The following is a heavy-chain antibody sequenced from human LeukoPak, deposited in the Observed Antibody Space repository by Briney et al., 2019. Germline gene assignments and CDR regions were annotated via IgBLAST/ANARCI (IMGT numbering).Heavy chain of an antibody. CDR2: ISGSGGGT. V-gene: IGHV3-23*01. Sequence: GGSLRLSCAVSGITLSNYGMSWVRQAPGKGLEWVAGISGSGGGTNYADSVKGRFTISRDNPKNTLYLQMDSLRAEDTAVYFCAKRGVVIRVILVGFHKEAYYFDSWGQGALVTVSS. CDR1: GITLSNYG. J-gene: IGHJ4*02. CDR3: AKRGVVIRVILVGFHKEAYYFDS. D-gene: IGHD3-22*01.